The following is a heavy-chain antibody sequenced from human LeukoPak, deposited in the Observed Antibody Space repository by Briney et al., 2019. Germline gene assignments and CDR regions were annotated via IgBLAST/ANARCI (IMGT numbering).Heavy chain of an antibody. J-gene: IGHJ4*02. CDR3: ATQLNTRLLLRLFDY. CDR1: GYTLTELS. CDR2: FDPEDGET. D-gene: IGHD3-22*01. Sequence: ASVKVSCKFSGYTLTELSMHWVRQAPGKGLEWMGGFDPEDGETIYAQKFQGRVTMTEDTSTDTAYMELSSLRSEDTAVYYCATQLNTRLLLRLFDYWGQGTLVTVSS. V-gene: IGHV1-24*01.